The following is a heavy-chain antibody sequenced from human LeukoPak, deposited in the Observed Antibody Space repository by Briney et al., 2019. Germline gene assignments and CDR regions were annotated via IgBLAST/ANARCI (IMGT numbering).Heavy chain of an antibody. CDR3: AKDLGYYSSYYYGMDV. Sequence: GGSLRLSCAASGFTFSSFSMNWVRQAPGKGLEWVSSISSSSSYTFYAGSVKGRFTISRDNSKNTLYLQMNSLRAEDSAVYCCAKDLGYYSSYYYGMDVWGQGTTVTVSS. CDR2: ISSSSSYT. CDR1: GFTFSSFS. D-gene: IGHD4-11*01. V-gene: IGHV3-21*01. J-gene: IGHJ6*02.